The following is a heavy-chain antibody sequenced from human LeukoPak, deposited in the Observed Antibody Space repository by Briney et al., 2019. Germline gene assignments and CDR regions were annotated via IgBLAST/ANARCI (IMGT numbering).Heavy chain of an antibody. CDR1: GGSISSSSCY. CDR2: IYYSGST. D-gene: IGHD3-10*01. CDR3: ARDRVGPAFYSNGLWFGELEGGFDY. V-gene: IGHV4-39*07. J-gene: IGHJ4*02. Sequence: PSETLSLTCTVSGGSISSSSCYWGWIRQPPGKGLEWIESIYYSGSTYYNPSLKSRVTISADTSKNQFSLKLSSVTAADTAVYYCARDRVGPAFYSNGLWFGELEGGFDYWGQGTLVTVSS.